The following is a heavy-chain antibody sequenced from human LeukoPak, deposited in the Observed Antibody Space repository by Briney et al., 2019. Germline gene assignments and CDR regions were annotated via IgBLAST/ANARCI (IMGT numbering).Heavy chain of an antibody. CDR2: IYYDGRT. D-gene: IGHD2-8*02. CDR3: ARRVYCTGGACRNWYFDL. V-gene: IGHV4-39*01. J-gene: IGHJ2*01. Sequence: SETLSLTCNVSGGSISSATYYWGWIRQPPGKGLEWIGSIYYDGRTYYNPSLQSRLTISVDTSKNQFSLRLSSVTAADTAVYYCARRVYCTGGACRNWYFDLWGRGTLVTVSS. CDR1: GGSISSATYY.